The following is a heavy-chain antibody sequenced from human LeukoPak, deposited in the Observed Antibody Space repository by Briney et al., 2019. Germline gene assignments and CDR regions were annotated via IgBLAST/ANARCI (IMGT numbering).Heavy chain of an antibody. Sequence: GGSLRLSCAASGFTFSDYYMSRIRQAPGKGLEWVSGISWNSGIIEYADSVKGRFTISRDNPKNSLYLQMNSLRAEDTAVYCCAKDSPVLTYWGQGTLVTVSS. CDR1: GFTFSDYY. CDR3: AKDSPVLTY. J-gene: IGHJ4*02. V-gene: IGHV3-11*01. CDR2: ISWNSGII.